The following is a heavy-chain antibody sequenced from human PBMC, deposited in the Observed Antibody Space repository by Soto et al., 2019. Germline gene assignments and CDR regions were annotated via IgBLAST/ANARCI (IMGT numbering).Heavy chain of an antibody. V-gene: IGHV1-3*01. J-gene: IGHJ4*02. CDR2: INAGEGKT. CDR1: GYPFPNYG. Sequence: QVQLVQSGDEVRKPGASVKVSCKASGYPFPNYGIHWVRQAPGQGLEWVGWINAGEGKTRYSHKFQGRVTITSDQSANTAYMDLSSLKSKDTSVYYGARVLRGLHIFGVAHPGYYWGQGTLATVS. CDR3: ARVLRGLHIFGVAHPGYY. D-gene: IGHD3-3*02.